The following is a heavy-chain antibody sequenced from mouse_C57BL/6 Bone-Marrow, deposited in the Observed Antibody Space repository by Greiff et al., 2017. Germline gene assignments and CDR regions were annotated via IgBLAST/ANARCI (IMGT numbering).Heavy chain of an antibody. J-gene: IGHJ3*01. D-gene: IGHD2-3*01. V-gene: IGHV1-81*01. Sequence: QVQLQQSGAELARPGASVTLSCKASGYTFTSYGISWVKQRTGQGLEWIGAIYPRSGNTSYNEKFKGKDTLTADKSSSTAYMELRSLTSEDSAVYFCARCDGPWVAYWGQGTLVTVSA. CDR2: IYPRSGNT. CDR3: ARCDGPWVAY. CDR1: GYTFTSYG.